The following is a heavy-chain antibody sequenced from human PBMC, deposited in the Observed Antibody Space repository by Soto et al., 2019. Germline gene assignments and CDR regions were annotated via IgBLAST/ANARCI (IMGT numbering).Heavy chain of an antibody. V-gene: IGHV3-73*01. CDR3: SRHQEGRSMVFYGMDV. CDR2: IRTKSNNFAT. Sequence: VGSLRLSCAASGFTLSGSDIHWVRQASGKGLEWVGRIRTKSNNFATSYAESVRGRFTISRDDSDNTASLQMSSLKTEDTAIYYCSRHQEGRSMVFYGMDVWGQGTTVTVSS. J-gene: IGHJ6*02. CDR1: GFTLSGSD. D-gene: IGHD3-10*01.